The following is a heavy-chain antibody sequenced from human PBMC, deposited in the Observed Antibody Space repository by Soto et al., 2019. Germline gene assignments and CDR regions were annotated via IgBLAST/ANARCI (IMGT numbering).Heavy chain of an antibody. CDR3: ASHSRINFFVNY. CDR2: IYYSGST. D-gene: IGHD2-21*01. CDR1: GGSISSSSYY. J-gene: IGHJ4*02. V-gene: IGHV4-39*01. Sequence: SETLSLTCTVSGGSISSSSYYWGWIRQPPGKGLEWIGSIYYSGSTYYNPSLKSRVTISVDTSKNQFSLKLSSVTAADTAVYYCASHSRINFFVNYWGQGTLVTVSS.